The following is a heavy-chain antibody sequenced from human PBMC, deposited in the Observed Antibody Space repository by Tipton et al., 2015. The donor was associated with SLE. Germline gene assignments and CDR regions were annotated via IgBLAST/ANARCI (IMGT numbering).Heavy chain of an antibody. D-gene: IGHD2-2*01. V-gene: IGHV3-30-3*01. Sequence: WIRQPPGKGLEWVAVISYDGGNIDYADSVKGRFTVSRDKSKNTLFLQMNSLRTEDTAVYYCARDKRQLDAFDIWGQGTLVTVSS. CDR3: ARDKRQLDAFDI. J-gene: IGHJ3*02. CDR2: ISYDGGNI.